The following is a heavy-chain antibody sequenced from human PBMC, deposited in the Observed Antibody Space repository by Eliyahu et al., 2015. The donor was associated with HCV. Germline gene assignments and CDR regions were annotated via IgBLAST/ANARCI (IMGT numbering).Heavy chain of an antibody. CDR1: YGSYG. CDR2: ISYDGSNK. CDR3: AKDPDGLDY. D-gene: IGHD1-14*01. Sequence: YGSYGMHWVRQAPGKGLEWVAVISYDGSNKYYADSVKGRFTISRDNSKNTLYLQMNSLRAEDTAVYYCAKDPDGLDYWGQGTLVTVSS. J-gene: IGHJ4*02. V-gene: IGHV3-30*18.